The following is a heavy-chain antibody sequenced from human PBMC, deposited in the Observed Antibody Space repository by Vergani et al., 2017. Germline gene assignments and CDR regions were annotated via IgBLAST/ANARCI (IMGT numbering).Heavy chain of an antibody. J-gene: IGHJ6*03. CDR1: GYTFTSYA. V-gene: IGHV1-3*01. Sequence: QVQLVQSGAEVNKPGASVKVSCKASGYTFTSYAMHWARQAPGQRLEWMGWINAGNGNTKYSQKFQGRVTITRDTSASTAYMELSSLRSEDTAVYYCARGVDTAMVTLDYYYMDVWGKGTTVTVSS. CDR3: ARGVDTAMVTLDYYYMDV. D-gene: IGHD5-18*01. CDR2: INAGNGNT.